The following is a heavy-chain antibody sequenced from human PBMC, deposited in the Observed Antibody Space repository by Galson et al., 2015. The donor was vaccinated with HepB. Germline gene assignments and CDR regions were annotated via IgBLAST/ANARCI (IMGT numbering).Heavy chain of an antibody. CDR1: GFTFNTYG. CDR2: ISYDGTNK. CDR3: ARGSAMTGYYNWFDP. D-gene: IGHD3-9*01. Sequence: SLRLSCAASGFTFNTYGLHWVRQAPGKGLEWVAAISYDGTNKYFADSVKGRFTISRDNSKYTLYLQMNSLRTEDTAVYYCARGSAMTGYYNWFDPWGQGILVTVSS. J-gene: IGHJ5*02. V-gene: IGHV3-30-3*01.